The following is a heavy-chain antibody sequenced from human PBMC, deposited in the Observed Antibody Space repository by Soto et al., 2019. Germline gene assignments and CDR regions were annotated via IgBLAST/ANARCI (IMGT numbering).Heavy chain of an antibody. CDR2: ISGTGGST. Sequence: EVQLLDSGGGLVQPGGSLRLSCAASGFTFNNYAMNWVRQAPGKGLEWVATISGTGGSTYYADSVKGRFTISRDNSKNTLYLHMNSLRVEDTAVYYCAKDRLGGNFDYWGQGTQVTGSS. V-gene: IGHV3-23*01. J-gene: IGHJ4*02. CDR3: AKDRLGGNFDY. CDR1: GFTFNNYA.